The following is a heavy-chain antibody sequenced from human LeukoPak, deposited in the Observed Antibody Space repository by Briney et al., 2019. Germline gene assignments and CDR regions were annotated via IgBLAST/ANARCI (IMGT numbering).Heavy chain of an antibody. CDR3: AKDSDVVPAAMGYFDY. CDR2: ISGSGGST. CDR1: GFTFSSYA. J-gene: IGHJ4*02. V-gene: IGHV3-23*01. D-gene: IGHD2-2*01. Sequence: PGGSLRLSCAASGFTFSSYAMSWVRQAPGKGLGWVSAISGSGGSTYYADSVKGRFTISRDNSKNTLYLQMNSLRAEDTAVYYCAKDSDVVPAAMGYFDYWGQGTLVTVSS.